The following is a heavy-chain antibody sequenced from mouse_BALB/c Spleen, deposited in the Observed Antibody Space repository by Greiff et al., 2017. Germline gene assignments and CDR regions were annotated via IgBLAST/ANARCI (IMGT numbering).Heavy chain of an antibody. CDR1: GFSLTSYG. D-gene: IGHD2-4*01. CDR2: IWAGGST. J-gene: IGHJ4*01. CDR3: AIMITTRDYYAMDY. Sequence: VQVVESGPGLVAPSQSLSITCTVSGFSLTSYGVHWVRQPPGKGLEWLGVIWAGGSTNYNSALMSRLSISKDNSKSQVFLKMNSLQTDDTAMYYCAIMITTRDYYAMDYWGQGTSVTVSS. V-gene: IGHV2-9*02.